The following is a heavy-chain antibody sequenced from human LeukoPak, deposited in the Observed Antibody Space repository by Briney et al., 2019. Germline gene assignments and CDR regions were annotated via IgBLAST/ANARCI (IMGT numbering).Heavy chain of an antibody. V-gene: IGHV3-33*06. CDR1: GFTFSSYG. CDR2: IWYDGSNK. Sequence: PGRSLRLSCAASGFTFSSYGMHWVRQAPGKGLEWVAVIWYDGSNKYYADSVKGRFTISRDNSKNALFLQMNSLRAEDTAVYYCAKSGPYCSSTSCNYFDYWGQGTLVTVSS. CDR3: AKSGPYCSSTSCNYFDY. J-gene: IGHJ4*02. D-gene: IGHD2-2*01.